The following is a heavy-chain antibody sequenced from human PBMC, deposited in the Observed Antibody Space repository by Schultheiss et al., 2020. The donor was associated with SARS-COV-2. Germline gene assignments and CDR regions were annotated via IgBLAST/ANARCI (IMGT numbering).Heavy chain of an antibody. J-gene: IGHJ4*02. V-gene: IGHV3-9*01. CDR1: GFTFDDYA. CDR3: TKGLGSSCYRGFGGD. Sequence: GGSLRLSCAASGFTFDDYAMHWVRQAPGKGLEWVSGISWNSGNIGYADSVKGRFTISRDNAKNSLYLQMNSLRAEDTALYYCTKGLGSSCYRGFGGDWGQGTLVTVSS. CDR2: ISWNSGNI. D-gene: IGHD3-22*01.